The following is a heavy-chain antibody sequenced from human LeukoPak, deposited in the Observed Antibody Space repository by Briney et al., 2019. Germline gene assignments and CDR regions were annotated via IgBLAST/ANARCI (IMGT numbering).Heavy chain of an antibody. D-gene: IGHD6-19*01. CDR3: ANSSIAVAGRWYFAL. CDR2: IKRGGSEK. V-gene: IGHV3-7*01. J-gene: IGHJ2*01. Sequence: HTGGSLRLSCAASGFTFSTYAMSWVRQAPGKGPEWVANIKRGGSEKFYVVSVKGRFTISRDKAKNSLFLQMSSLRVEDTAVYYCANSSIAVAGRWYFALWGRGTLVTASS. CDR1: GFTFSTYA.